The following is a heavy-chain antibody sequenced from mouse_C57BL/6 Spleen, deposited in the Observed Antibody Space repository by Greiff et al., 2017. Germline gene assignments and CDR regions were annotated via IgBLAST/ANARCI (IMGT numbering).Heavy chain of an antibody. D-gene: IGHD2-4*01. V-gene: IGHV1-82*01. CDR2: SYPGDGDT. CDR3: ARYDYDGAY. Sequence: VQLQQSGPELVKPGASVKISCKASGYAFSSSWMNWVKQRPGKGLEWIGRSYPGDGDTNYNGKFKGKATLTADKSSSTAYMQLSSLTSEDSAVYFCARYDYDGAYWGQGTLVTVSA. CDR1: GYAFSSSW. J-gene: IGHJ3*01.